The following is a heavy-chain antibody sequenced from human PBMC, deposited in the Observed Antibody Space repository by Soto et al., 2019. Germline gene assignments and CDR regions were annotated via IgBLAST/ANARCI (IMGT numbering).Heavy chain of an antibody. V-gene: IGHV1-2*04. Sequence: QVQLVQSAAEVKKPGASVKVSCKASGYTFTGYYMHWVRQAPGQGLEWMGWINPNSGGTNYAQKFQGWVTMTRDTSISTAYMELSRLRSDDTAVYYCARDSAQLGEWLRRYYYYYGMDVWGQGTTVTVSS. D-gene: IGHD5-12*01. CDR3: ARDSAQLGEWLRRYYYYYGMDV. CDR1: GYTFTGYY. J-gene: IGHJ6*02. CDR2: INPNSGGT.